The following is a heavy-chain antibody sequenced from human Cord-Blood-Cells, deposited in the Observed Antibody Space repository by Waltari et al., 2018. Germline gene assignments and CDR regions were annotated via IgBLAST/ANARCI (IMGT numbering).Heavy chain of an antibody. CDR3: ARGDVGYCSSTSCYDY. Sequence: QVQLVQSGAEVKKPGSSVKVSCKASGGTFSSYAIRWVRQAPGQGLEWKGGIIPIFGTANYAQKFQGRVTITADESTSTAYMELSSLRSEDTAVYYCARGDVGYCSSTSCYDYWGQGTLVTVSS. V-gene: IGHV1-69*01. CDR2: IIPIFGTA. D-gene: IGHD2-2*01. J-gene: IGHJ4*02. CDR1: GGTFSSYA.